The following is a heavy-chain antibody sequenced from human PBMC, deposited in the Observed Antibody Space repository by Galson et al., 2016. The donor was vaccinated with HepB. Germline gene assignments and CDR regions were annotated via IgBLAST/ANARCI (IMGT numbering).Heavy chain of an antibody. CDR1: GFTFSNYG. CDR3: AKDLFPGYSYGLLLGH. V-gene: IGHV3-30*18. J-gene: IGHJ4*02. Sequence: SLRLSCAASGFTFSNYGMHWVRQAPGKGLEWVAVISYDGTNNYYGDSVKGRFTISRDNSKNTLYLQMNSLRPEDTAVYYCAKDLFPGYSYGLLLGHWGQGTLVSVSS. D-gene: IGHD5-18*01. CDR2: ISYDGTNN.